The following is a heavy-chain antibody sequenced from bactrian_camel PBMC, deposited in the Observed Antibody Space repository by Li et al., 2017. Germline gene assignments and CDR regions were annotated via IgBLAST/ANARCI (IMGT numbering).Heavy chain of an antibody. D-gene: IGHD7*01. V-gene: IGHV3S55*01. CDR1: GFIDDDSD. J-gene: IGHJ4*01. CDR2: ISSGGST. Sequence: VQLVESGGGSVQAGGSLRLSCAISGFIDDDSDMGWYRQAHGDECELVSTISSGGSTYYADSVKGRFTISLDHANKMLYLEMNSLKSEDTAMYYCATLRRGRPCYEPLLSTYADNIYGQGTQVTVS.